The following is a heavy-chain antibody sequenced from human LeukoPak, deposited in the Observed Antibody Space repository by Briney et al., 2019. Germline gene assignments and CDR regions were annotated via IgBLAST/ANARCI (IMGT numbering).Heavy chain of an antibody. D-gene: IGHD3-9*01. Sequence: GASVKVSCKVSGHTLTELSMHWVRQAPGKGLEWMGGFDPEDGETIYAQKFQGRVTMTEDTSTDTAYMELSSLRSEDTAVYYCATVARYFDWLYYWGQGTLVTVSS. CDR2: FDPEDGET. CDR1: GHTLTELS. CDR3: ATVARYFDWLYY. V-gene: IGHV1-24*01. J-gene: IGHJ4*02.